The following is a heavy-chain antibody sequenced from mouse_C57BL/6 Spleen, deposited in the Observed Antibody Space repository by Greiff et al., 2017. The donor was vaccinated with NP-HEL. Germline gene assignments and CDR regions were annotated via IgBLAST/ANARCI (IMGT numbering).Heavy chain of an antibody. D-gene: IGHD1-1*01. Sequence: VQLQQSGPELVKPGASVKISCKASGYSFTSYYIHWVKQRPGQGLEWIGWIYPGSGNTKYNEKFKGKATLTADTSSSTAYMQLSSLTSEDSAVYDCERGNYDKYFEVWGTGTTVTVSS. J-gene: IGHJ1*03. CDR3: ERGNYDKYFEV. CDR1: GYSFTSYY. V-gene: IGHV1-66*01. CDR2: IYPGSGNT.